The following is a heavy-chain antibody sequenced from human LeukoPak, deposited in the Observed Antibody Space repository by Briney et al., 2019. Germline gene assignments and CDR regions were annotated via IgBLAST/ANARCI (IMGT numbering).Heavy chain of an antibody. CDR3: TTTQVGVTFGLDY. CDR1: GFTFSDVW. CDR2: IKTKTDAGTT. Sequence: GGSLRLSCAASGFTFSDVWMSWVRQAPGKGLEWVGRIKTKTDAGTTDYAAAVKGRFTISRDDSKNTLYLQMNSLKTEDTAVYYCTTTQVGVTFGLDYWGQGTLVTVSS. D-gene: IGHD1-26*01. V-gene: IGHV3-15*01. J-gene: IGHJ4*02.